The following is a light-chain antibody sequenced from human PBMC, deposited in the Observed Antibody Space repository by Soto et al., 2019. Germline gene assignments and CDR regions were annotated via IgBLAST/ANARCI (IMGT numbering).Light chain of an antibody. Sequence: QSVLTQPPSTSGTPGQRVTISCSGSSSNIGTNYVYWYQQLPRTAPKLLIYRNNQRPSWVAAPFSGSKSGTSASLAISGLRSEDEADYYCATWGDSLSGVLFGGGTKVAVL. CDR2: RNN. CDR1: SSNIGTNY. V-gene: IGLV1-47*01. J-gene: IGLJ3*02. CDR3: ATWGDSLSGVL.